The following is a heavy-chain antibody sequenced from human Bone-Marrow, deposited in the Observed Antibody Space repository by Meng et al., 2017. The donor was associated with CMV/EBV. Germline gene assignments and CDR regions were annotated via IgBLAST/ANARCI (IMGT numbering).Heavy chain of an antibody. CDR2: IHPGDSDT. CDR3: ARLDSGGYYYSPY. V-gene: IGHV5-51*01. CDR1: GYSFTTYW. D-gene: IGHD3-22*01. Sequence: KVSCKGSGYSFTTYWIGWVRQMPGKGLEWMGIIHPGDSDTRYSPSFQGQVTISADKSITTAYLQWSSLKASDTAMYYCARLDSGGYYYSPYWGQGTLVNVAS. J-gene: IGHJ4*02.